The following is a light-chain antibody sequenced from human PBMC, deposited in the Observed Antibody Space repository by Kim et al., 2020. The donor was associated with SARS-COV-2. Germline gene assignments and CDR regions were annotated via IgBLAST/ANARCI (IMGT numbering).Light chain of an antibody. CDR1: QTISTW. CDR2: LAS. J-gene: IGKJ2*01. Sequence: SASVGERGTITCRASQTISTWVGWYKQKPGKAPKLLLYLASTLESGVPSRFSGSGSGTEFTLTIDSLQPDDFATYYCQLYIRFPYTFGQGTKLEI. CDR3: QLYIRFPYT. V-gene: IGKV1-5*03.